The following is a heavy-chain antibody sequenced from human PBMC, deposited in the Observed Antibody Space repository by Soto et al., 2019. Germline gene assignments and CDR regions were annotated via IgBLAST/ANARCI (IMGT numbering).Heavy chain of an antibody. CDR3: ARERGWSGYYRGAFDI. V-gene: IGHV1-69*13. CDR1: GGTFSSYA. CDR2: IIPIFGTA. Sequence: ASVKVSCKASGGTFSSYAISWVRQAPGQGLEWMGGIIPIFGTANYAQKFQGRVTITADESTSTAYMELSSLRSEDTAVYYCARERGWSGYYRGAFDICVQGSMVTVSS. D-gene: IGHD3-3*01. J-gene: IGHJ3*02.